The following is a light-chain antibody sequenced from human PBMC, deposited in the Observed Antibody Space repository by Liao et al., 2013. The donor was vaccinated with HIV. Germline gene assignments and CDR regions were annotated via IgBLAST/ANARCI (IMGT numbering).Light chain of an antibody. CDR1: ALPKQY. CDR3: QVWDSDRDHPSVV. J-gene: IGLJ2*01. V-gene: IGLV3-21*02. Sequence: SYELTQPPSVSVSPGQTARITCSGDALPKQYAYWYQQKPGQAPVLVIYYDSDRPSGIPERFSGSNSGNTATLTISRVETGDEADYYCQVWDSDRDHPSVVFGGGTKLTVL. CDR2: YDS.